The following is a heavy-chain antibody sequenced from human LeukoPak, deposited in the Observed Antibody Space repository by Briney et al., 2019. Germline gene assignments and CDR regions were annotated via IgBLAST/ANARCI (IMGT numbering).Heavy chain of an antibody. V-gene: IGHV1-69*02. Sequence: SVKVSYKVSGRTFSSYTLSWVRQPPGQGLEWMGSIIPILCIANYAQKFQGRVTITADKSTSTAYMELRSLRSEATAVYYCARGGCPHARGMDVWGQGTTVTVSS. CDR1: GRTFSSYT. J-gene: IGHJ6*02. CDR3: ARGGCPHARGMDV. D-gene: IGHD2-8*01. CDR2: IIPILCIA.